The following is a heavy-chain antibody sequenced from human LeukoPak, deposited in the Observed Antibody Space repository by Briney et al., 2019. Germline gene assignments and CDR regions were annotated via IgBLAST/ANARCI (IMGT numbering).Heavy chain of an antibody. D-gene: IGHD1-26*01. CDR2: ISDNGDTT. CDR3: AKAGWSWYFDS. V-gene: IGHV3-23*01. CDR1: VYSLITYS. Sequence: GGSLRLSCAPPVYSLITYSMNCVPQAPQGGREWVSGISDNGDTTNYPGSVRSRFTITRDSSNCILYLQMSSPRTEDTAVYYWAKAGWSWYFDSWGQGTLVTVSS. J-gene: IGHJ4*02.